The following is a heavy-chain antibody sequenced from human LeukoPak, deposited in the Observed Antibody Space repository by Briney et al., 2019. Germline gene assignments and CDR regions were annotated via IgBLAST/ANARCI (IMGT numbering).Heavy chain of an antibody. CDR2: IKSKTDGGTT. CDR1: GFTFSNAW. Sequence: PGGSLRLSCAASGFTFSNAWMSWVRQAPGKGLEWVGRIKSKTDGGTTDYAAPVKGRFTISRDDSKNTLYLQMNSLRAEDTAVYYCSGVSQYSSSWYVAFDIWGQGTMVTASS. V-gene: IGHV3-15*01. D-gene: IGHD6-13*01. CDR3: SGVSQYSSSWYVAFDI. J-gene: IGHJ3*02.